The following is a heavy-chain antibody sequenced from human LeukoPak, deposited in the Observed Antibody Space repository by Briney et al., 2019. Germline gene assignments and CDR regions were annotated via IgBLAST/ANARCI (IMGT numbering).Heavy chain of an antibody. Sequence: PSETLSLTCTVSGGSISSYYWSWIRQPAGKGLEWIGRIYTSGSTNYNPSLKSRVTMSVDTSKNQFSLKLSSVTAADTAVYYCARDRPNCRSTSCYYYYYYYMDVWGKGTAVTVSS. CDR3: ARDRPNCRSTSCYYYYYYYMDV. V-gene: IGHV4-4*07. CDR2: IYTSGST. CDR1: GGSISSYY. J-gene: IGHJ6*03. D-gene: IGHD2-2*01.